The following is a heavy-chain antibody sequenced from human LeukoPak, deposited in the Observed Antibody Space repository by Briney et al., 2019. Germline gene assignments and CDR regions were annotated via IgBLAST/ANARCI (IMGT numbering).Heavy chain of an antibody. D-gene: IGHD2-2*01. V-gene: IGHV4-34*01. CDR2: INHSGST. CDR1: GGSFSGYY. CDR3: ARGRVRGYCSSTSCYYYYGMDV. J-gene: IGHJ6*02. Sequence: SETLSLTCAVYGGSFSGYYWSWIRQPPGKGLEWIGEINHSGSTNYNPSLKSRVTISVDTSMNQFSLKLSSVTAADTAVYYCARGRVRGYCSSTSCYYYYGMDVWGQGTTVTVSS.